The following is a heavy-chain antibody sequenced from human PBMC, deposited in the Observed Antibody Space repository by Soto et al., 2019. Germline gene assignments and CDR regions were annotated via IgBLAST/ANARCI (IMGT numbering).Heavy chain of an antibody. CDR3: AKERSVVATTPDFDY. CDR1: GFTLSSFG. D-gene: IGHD5-12*01. V-gene: IGHV3-30*18. J-gene: IGHJ4*02. Sequence: QVHLVESGGGVVQPGRSLRLTCAASGFTLSSFGMHWVRQAPGKGLEWVAVASYDGSYKYYADSVKGRFTISRDNSKNTLYLQMNSLRAEDTAVYYCAKERSVVATTPDFDYWGQGTLVIVSS. CDR2: ASYDGSYK.